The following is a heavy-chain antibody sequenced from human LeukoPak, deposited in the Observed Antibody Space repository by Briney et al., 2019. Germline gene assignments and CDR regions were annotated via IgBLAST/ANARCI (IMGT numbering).Heavy chain of an antibody. CDR1: GFTVSSNY. V-gene: IGHV3-66*01. CDR2: IYSGGST. Sequence: GGSLRLSCAASGFTVSSNYMSWVRQAPGKGLEWVSVIYSGGSTYYADSVKGRFTISRDNSKNTLYLQMNSLRAEDTAVYYCARDRPSIVGAPDAFDIWGQGTMVTVSS. J-gene: IGHJ3*02. D-gene: IGHD1-26*01. CDR3: ARDRPSIVGAPDAFDI.